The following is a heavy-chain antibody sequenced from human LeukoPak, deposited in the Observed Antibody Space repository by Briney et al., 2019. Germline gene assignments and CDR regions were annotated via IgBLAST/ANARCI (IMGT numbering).Heavy chain of an antibody. Sequence: PSETLSLTCAVYGGSFSGYYWGWIRQPPGKGLEWSGEINHSGSTNYNPSLKSRVTISVDTSKNQFSLKLSSVTAADTAVYYCARDHRGAFDIWGQGTMVTVSS. CDR1: GGSFSGYY. D-gene: IGHD3-10*01. CDR2: INHSGST. CDR3: ARDHRGAFDI. V-gene: IGHV4-34*01. J-gene: IGHJ3*02.